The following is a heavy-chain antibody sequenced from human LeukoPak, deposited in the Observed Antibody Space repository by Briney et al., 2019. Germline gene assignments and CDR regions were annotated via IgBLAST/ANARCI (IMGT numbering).Heavy chain of an antibody. V-gene: IGHV3-21*01. J-gene: IGHJ6*02. CDR1: GFTFSSYS. CDR2: ISSSSSSYI. Sequence: GGSLRLSCAASGFTFSSYSMNWVRQAPGKGLEWVSSISSSSSSYIYYADSVKGRFTISRDNAKNSLYLQMNSLRAEDTAVYYCARLGGYSYGFPKGGYYYYGMDVWGQGTTVTVSS. CDR3: ARLGGYSYGFPKGGYYYYGMDV. D-gene: IGHD5-18*01.